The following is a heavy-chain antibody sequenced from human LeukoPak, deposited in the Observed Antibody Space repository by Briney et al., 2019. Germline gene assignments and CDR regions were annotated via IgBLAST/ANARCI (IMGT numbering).Heavy chain of an antibody. CDR1: GFTFSDYY. J-gene: IGHJ5*02. CDR2: ISSSGSTI. Sequence: KSGGSLRLSCAASGFTFSDYYMSWIRQAPGKGLEWVSYISSSGSTIYYADSVKGRFTISRDNAKNSLYLQMNSLRAEDTAVYYCARGRYYYDSSGYYYNYNWFDHWGQGTLVTVSS. CDR3: ARGRYYYDSSGYYYNYNWFDH. D-gene: IGHD3-22*01. V-gene: IGHV3-11*01.